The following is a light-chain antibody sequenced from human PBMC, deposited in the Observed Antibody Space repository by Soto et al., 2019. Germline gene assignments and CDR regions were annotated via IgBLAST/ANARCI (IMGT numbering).Light chain of an antibody. V-gene: IGKV1-39*01. J-gene: IGKJ1*01. CDR1: QSSSSY. CDR2: AAS. Sequence: DIQMTQSPSSLSASVGDRVTITCRASQSSSSYLNWYQQKPGKAPKLLIYAASSLQSGVPSRFSGSGSGTDFTLTISSLQPDDFATYYCQQRYSTPWTFGQGTKVEIK. CDR3: QQRYSTPWT.